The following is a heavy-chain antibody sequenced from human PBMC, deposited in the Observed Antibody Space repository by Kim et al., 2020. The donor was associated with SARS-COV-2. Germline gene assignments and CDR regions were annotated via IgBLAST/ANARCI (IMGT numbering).Heavy chain of an antibody. CDR3: AKDYFSSQLLFSLFDY. CDR1: GFTFSSYG. CDR2: ISYDGSNK. V-gene: IGHV3-30*18. Sequence: GGSLRLSCAASGFTFSSYGMHWVRQAPGKGLEWVAVISYDGSNKYYADSVKGRFTISRDNSKNTLYLQMNSLRAEDTAVYYCAKDYFSSQLLFSLFDYWGQGTLVTVSS. D-gene: IGHD2-2*01. J-gene: IGHJ4*02.